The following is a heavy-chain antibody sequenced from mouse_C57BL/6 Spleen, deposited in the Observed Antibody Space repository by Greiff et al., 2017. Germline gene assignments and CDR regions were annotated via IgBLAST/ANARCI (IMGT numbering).Heavy chain of an antibody. CDR2: ISYDGSN. J-gene: IGHJ3*01. CDR1: GYSITSGYY. D-gene: IGHD4-1*01. Sequence: EVKLQESGPGLVKPSQSLSLTCSVTGYSITSGYYWNWIRQFPGNKLEWMGYISYDGSNNYNPSLKNRISITRDTSKNQFFLKLNSVTTEDTATYYCARGGLGWFAYWGQGTLVTVSA. V-gene: IGHV3-6*01. CDR3: ARGGLGWFAY.